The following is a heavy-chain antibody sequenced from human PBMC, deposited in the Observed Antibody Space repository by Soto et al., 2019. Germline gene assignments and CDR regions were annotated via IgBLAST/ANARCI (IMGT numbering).Heavy chain of an antibody. J-gene: IGHJ4*02. CDR3: ARGSREQLVDY. D-gene: IGHD6-6*01. CDR2: ISYDGSNK. V-gene: IGHV3-30-3*01. Sequence: QVQLVESGGGVVQPGRSLRLSCAASGFTLSSYAMHWVRQAPGKGLEWVAVISYDGSNKYYADSVKGRFTISRDNSKNTLYLQMNSLRAEDTAVYYCARGSREQLVDYWGQGTLVTVSS. CDR1: GFTLSSYA.